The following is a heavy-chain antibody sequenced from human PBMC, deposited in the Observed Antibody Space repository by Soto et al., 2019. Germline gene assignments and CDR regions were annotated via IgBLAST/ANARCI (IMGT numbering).Heavy chain of an antibody. CDR3: ARLGRSGYDPPRVGGYYYYYYMDV. V-gene: IGHV5-51*01. CDR2: IYPGDSDT. CDR1: GYSFTSYW. J-gene: IGHJ6*03. Sequence: GESLKISCKGSGYSFTSYWIGWVRQMPGKGLEWMGIIYPGDSDTRYSPSFQGQVTISADKSISTAYLQWSSLKASDTAMYYCARLGRSGYDPPRVGGYYYYYYMDVWGKGTTVTVSS. D-gene: IGHD5-12*01.